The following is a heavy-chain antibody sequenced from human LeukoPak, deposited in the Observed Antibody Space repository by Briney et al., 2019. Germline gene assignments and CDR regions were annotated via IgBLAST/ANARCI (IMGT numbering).Heavy chain of an antibody. CDR2: IIPILGIA. V-gene: IGHV1-69*04. CDR1: GGTFSSYA. D-gene: IGHD3-3*01. Sequence: GASVKVSRKASGGTFSSYAISWVRQAPGQGLEWMGRIIPILGIANYAQKFQGRVTMTTDTSTSTAYMELRSLRSDDTAVYYCARDTWSGSNNWFDPWGQGTLVTVSS. CDR3: ARDTWSGSNNWFDP. J-gene: IGHJ5*02.